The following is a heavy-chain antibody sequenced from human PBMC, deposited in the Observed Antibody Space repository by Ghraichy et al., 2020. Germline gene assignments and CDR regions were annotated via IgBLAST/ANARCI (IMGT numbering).Heavy chain of an antibody. CDR2: ISGSGAGT. CDR3: GKELWYGSYYYYGMDV. V-gene: IGHV3-23*01. J-gene: IGHJ6*02. Sequence: GGSLRLSCAASGFTFSSYAMSWVRQAPGKGLKWVSAISGSGAGTYYADSVKGRFTISRDNSKNTLYLQMNSLRAEDTAVYYCGKELWYGSYYYYGMDVWGQGTTVTVSS. D-gene: IGHD1-26*01. CDR1: GFTFSSYA.